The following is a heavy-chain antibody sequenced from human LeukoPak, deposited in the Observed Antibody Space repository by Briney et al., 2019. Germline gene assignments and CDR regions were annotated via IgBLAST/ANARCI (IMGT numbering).Heavy chain of an antibody. J-gene: IGHJ4*02. Sequence: GASVKVSXKASGYTFTSYYMHWVRQAPGQGLEWMGIINPSGGSTTYAQKFQGRVTMTRDTSTSTVYMALSSLTPEDTAVYYCARAGYWAASGYATIWGQGTLVTVSS. V-gene: IGHV1-46*03. D-gene: IGHD6-13*01. CDR1: GYTFTSYY. CDR2: INPSGGST. CDR3: ARAGYWAASGYATI.